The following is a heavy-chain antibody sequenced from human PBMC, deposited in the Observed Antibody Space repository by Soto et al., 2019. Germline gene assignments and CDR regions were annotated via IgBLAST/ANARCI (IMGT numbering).Heavy chain of an antibody. CDR2: IYYRGSA. J-gene: IGHJ4*02. CDR1: GDSISSGTHY. CDR3: ARYRRDSSAYAL. D-gene: IGHD3-22*01. Sequence: SQPLSLTCTVSGDSISSGTHYWRLILQPPGKELEWIGYIYYRGSANYNPSLKSRVTISLETSKNQCCLNLNSGTPANTTVYYCARYRRDSSAYALWGQGTVVTVSS. V-gene: IGHV4-61*01.